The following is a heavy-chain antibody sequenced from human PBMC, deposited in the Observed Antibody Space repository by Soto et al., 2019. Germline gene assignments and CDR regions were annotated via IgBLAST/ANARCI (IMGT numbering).Heavy chain of an antibody. CDR1: GFTFGDYA. CDR2: IRSKAYGGTT. CDR3: TRDQGLADYDDSSGYVDY. Sequence: GGSLRLSCTASGFTFGDYAMSWFRQAPGKGLEWVGFIRSKAYGGTTEYAASVKGRFTISRDDSKSIAYLQMNSLKTEDTTVYYCTRDQGLADYDDSSGYVDYWGQGTLVTVSS. D-gene: IGHD3-22*01. V-gene: IGHV3-49*03. J-gene: IGHJ4*02.